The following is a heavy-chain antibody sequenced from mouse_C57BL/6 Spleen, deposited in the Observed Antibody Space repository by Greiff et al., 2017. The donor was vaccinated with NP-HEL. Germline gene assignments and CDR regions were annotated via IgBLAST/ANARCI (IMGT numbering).Heavy chain of an antibody. V-gene: IGHV1-74*01. D-gene: IGHD2-2*01. Sequence: QVQLQQPGAELVKPGASVKVSCKASGYTFTSYGMHWVKQRPGQGLEGRGRRNQSDSDTNYNQKFKGKATLTVDKSSSTAYMQLSSLTSEDSAVYYCAIGGYGYDRYYAMDYWGQGTSVTVSS. CDR2: RNQSDSDT. J-gene: IGHJ4*01. CDR1: GYTFTSYG. CDR3: AIGGYGYDRYYAMDY.